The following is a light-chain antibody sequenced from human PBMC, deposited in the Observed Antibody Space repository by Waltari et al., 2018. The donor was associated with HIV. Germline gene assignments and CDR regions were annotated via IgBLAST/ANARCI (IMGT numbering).Light chain of an antibody. J-gene: IGLJ2*01. Sequence: QPVLTQPPSASASLGASVTLTCTLSSGYSNNKVDWYQERPGKGPRFVMRVGTCWIVGFNGDYIPYRFSVLCSGLNRSLIIKNIHEEYESDYHCGTDHGSGSNFVYRFGGGTKLTVL. CDR3: GTDHGSGSNFVYR. CDR1: SGYSNNK. V-gene: IGLV9-49*01. CDR2: VGTCWIVG.